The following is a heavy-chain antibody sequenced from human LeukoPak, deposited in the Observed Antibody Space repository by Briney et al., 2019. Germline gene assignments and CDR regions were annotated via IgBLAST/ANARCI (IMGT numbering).Heavy chain of an antibody. CDR2: IYSGGST. V-gene: IGHV3-53*01. CDR3: ARDTIFDACDI. CDR1: GFSVSTYY. D-gene: IGHD3-3*01. J-gene: IGHJ3*02. Sequence: AGGSLRLSCAASGFSVSTYYMNWVRQVPGKGLEWVSVIYSGGSTYYADSVKGRFTISRDNSKNTLYLQMNSLRAEDTAVYYCARDTIFDACDIWGQGTMVTVSS.